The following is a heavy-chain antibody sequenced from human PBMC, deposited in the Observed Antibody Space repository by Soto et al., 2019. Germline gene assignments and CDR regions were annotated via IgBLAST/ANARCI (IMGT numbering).Heavy chain of an antibody. CDR1: GFTFSSYW. V-gene: IGHV3-74*01. CDR3: ARSFGWNYYYYGMYV. Sequence: GGSLRLSCAASGFTFSSYWMHWVRQAPGKGLEWVSRINSDGSSTSYADSVKCRFTISRDNAKNTLYLQMNSLRAEDTAVYYSARSFGWNYYYYGMYVWGQGTTVTVSS. J-gene: IGHJ6*02. CDR2: INSDGSST. D-gene: IGHD3-9*01.